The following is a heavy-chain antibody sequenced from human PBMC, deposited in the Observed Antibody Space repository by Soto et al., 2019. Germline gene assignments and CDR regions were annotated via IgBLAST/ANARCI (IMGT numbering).Heavy chain of an antibody. CDR2: ITSSSSRI. CDR3: TRDPHALDK. V-gene: IGHV3-48*02. CDR1: GFTFSTYS. Sequence: GGSLRLSCAASGFTFSTYSMNWVRQAPGKGLEWVSYITSSSSRIHYADSVKGRFTISRDNAKNSMYLQMNSLRDEDTAVYYCTRDPHALDKWGRGTRVTVSS. J-gene: IGHJ4*02.